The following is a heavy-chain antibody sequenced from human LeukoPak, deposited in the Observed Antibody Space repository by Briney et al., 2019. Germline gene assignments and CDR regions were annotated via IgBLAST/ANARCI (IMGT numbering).Heavy chain of an antibody. CDR1: GFSFRSYE. V-gene: IGHV3-48*03. CDR2: IGSSGDTI. J-gene: IGHJ4*02. CDR3: ARVGYYYDSSGYTSFDY. D-gene: IGHD3-22*01. Sequence: PGGSLRLSCAASGFSFRSYEMNWVRQAPGKGLEWVSYIGSSGDTIYYADFVRGRFTSSRDNAKNSLYLQMNSLRAEDTAVYYCARVGYYYDSSGYTSFDYWGQGILVTVSS.